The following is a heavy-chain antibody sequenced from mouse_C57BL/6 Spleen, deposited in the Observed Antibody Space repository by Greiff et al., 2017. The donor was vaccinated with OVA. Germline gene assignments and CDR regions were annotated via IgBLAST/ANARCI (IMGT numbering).Heavy chain of an antibody. CDR2: IDPEDGAP. D-gene: IGHD2-3*01. J-gene: IGHJ2*01. CDR3: ARTLYDFDD. V-gene: IGHV14-2*01. CDR1: GFNIKDYY. Sequence: VQLQQSGAELVKPGASVKLSCTASGFNIKDYYMHWVKQRTEQGLEWIGRIDPEDGAPKYAPTFQGKATLTADTSSNTAYLQLSSQTSEDTAVYYCARTLYDFDDWGKGTTRTVAS.